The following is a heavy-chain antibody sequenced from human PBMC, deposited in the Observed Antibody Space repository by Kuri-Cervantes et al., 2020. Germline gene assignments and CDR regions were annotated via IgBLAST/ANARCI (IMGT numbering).Heavy chain of an antibody. CDR3: ARKMATRSYYYYNGLDV. V-gene: IGHV3-30-3*01. CDR1: GFTFSSYA. J-gene: IGHJ6*02. Sequence: SLKISCAASGFTFSSYAMHWVRQAPGKGLEWVAVISYDGSNKYYADSVKGRFTISRDDAKNSLYLQMNSLRAEDTAMYYCARKMATRSYYYYNGLDVWGQGTTVTVSS. CDR2: ISYDGSNK. D-gene: IGHD5-24*01.